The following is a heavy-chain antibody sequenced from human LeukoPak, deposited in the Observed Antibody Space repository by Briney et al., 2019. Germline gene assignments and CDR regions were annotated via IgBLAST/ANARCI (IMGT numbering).Heavy chain of an antibody. CDR3: AVIKWNSGWYFDL. CDR1: GFTFSSYG. D-gene: IGHD1-7*01. Sequence: GGSLRLSCAASGFTFSSYGMHWVRQAPGKGLEWVAFIRYDGSNKYYADSVKGRFTISRDNSKNTLYLQMNSLRAEDTAVYYCAVIKWNSGWYFDLLGRGTLVTVSS. J-gene: IGHJ2*01. V-gene: IGHV3-30*02. CDR2: IRYDGSNK.